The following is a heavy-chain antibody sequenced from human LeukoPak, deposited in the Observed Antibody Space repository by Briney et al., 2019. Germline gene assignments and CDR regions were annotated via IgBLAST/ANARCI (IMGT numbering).Heavy chain of an antibody. Sequence: SETLSLTCTVSGGSVSGYYWSWIRQPPGEGLEWIGYIHYSGSTNYNPSLKSRVTISVDTSKNQFSLKLSSVTAADTAMYYCARGGSKQWLVDDSWGQGTLVTVSS. J-gene: IGHJ4*02. CDR1: GGSVSGYY. D-gene: IGHD6-19*01. CDR3: ARGGSKQWLVDDS. CDR2: IHYSGST. V-gene: IGHV4-59*02.